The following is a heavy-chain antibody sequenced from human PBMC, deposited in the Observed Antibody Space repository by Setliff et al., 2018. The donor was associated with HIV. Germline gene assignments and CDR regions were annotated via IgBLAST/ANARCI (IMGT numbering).Heavy chain of an antibody. CDR1: GYFISSGYY. J-gene: IGHJ4*02. Sequence: SETLSLTCGVSGYFISSGYYWAWIRQSPGKGLEWIGTIYHSGSTYYNPSLKSRVTISVDSSKNQFSLNLSSVTAADTAVYYCARSAYDSSGLPYWGQGTLVTVSS. D-gene: IGHD3-22*01. CDR3: ARSAYDSSGLPY. CDR2: IYHSGST. V-gene: IGHV4-38-2*01.